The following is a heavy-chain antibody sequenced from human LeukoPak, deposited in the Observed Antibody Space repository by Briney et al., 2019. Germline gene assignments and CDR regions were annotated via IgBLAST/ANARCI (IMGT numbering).Heavy chain of an antibody. V-gene: IGHV3-74*01. CDR2: INSDGINT. J-gene: IGHJ3*02. D-gene: IGHD3-16*02. Sequence: GGSLRLSCAASGFTFSNYWMHWVRQAPGKGLVWVSRINSDGINTIYADSVKGRFTISRDNAKNSLYLQMNSLRAEDTAVYYCAGEREVSSFDIWGQGTMVTVSS. CDR1: GFTFSNYW. CDR3: AGEREVSSFDI.